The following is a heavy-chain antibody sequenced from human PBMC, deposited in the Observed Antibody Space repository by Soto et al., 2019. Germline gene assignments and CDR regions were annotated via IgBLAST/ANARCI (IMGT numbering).Heavy chain of an antibody. Sequence: GESLKISCKGSGYSFTSYWISWVRQMPGKGLEWMGRIDPSDSYTNYSPSFQGHVTISADKSISTAYLQWSSLKASDTAMYYCARHFRVVTASDYYGMDVWGQGTTVTVSS. CDR1: GYSFTSYW. CDR2: IDPSDSYT. D-gene: IGHD2-21*02. J-gene: IGHJ6*02. CDR3: ARHFRVVTASDYYGMDV. V-gene: IGHV5-10-1*01.